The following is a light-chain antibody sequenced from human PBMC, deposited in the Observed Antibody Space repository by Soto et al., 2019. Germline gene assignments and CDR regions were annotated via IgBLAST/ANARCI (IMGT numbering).Light chain of an antibody. Sequence: DILMTQSPESLTVSVGERATINCKSSQSLLYRSTNKNYLAWYQQKPGQPPKLLIYWASTRESGVSDRFSGSGSGTDFTVTISNVQAEDVAVYYCQGYYNPPLTFGVGTKVEIK. CDR1: QSLLYRSTNKNY. CDR3: QGYYNPPLT. V-gene: IGKV4-1*01. CDR2: WAS. J-gene: IGKJ4*01.